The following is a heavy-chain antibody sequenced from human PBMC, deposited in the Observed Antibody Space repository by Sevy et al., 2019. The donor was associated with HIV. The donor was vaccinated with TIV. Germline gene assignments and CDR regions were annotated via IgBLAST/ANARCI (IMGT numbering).Heavy chain of an antibody. CDR1: GFTFDDYA. V-gene: IGHV3-9*01. D-gene: IGHD2-8*02. J-gene: IGHJ4*02. CDR2: ISWNSDNV. CDR3: AKSPTPFLVVVSGGHDIHYFDS. Sequence: GGSLRLSCAVSGFTFDDYAIHWVRQAPGKGLEWVSGISWNSDNVGYVDSVKGRFTISRDNAKSSVFLQMNSLRPEDTALYYGAKSPTPFLVVVSGGHDIHYFDSWGQGTLVTVSS.